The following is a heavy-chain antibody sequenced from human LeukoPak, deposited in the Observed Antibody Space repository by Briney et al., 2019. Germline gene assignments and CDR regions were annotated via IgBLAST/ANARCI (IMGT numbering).Heavy chain of an antibody. D-gene: IGHD5-12*01. CDR2: IYYSEST. J-gene: IGHJ3*02. CDR3: ARWRWLHRAFDI. Sequence: SETLSLTCTVSGGSISSYYWSWIRQPPGKGLEWIGYIYYSESTNYNPSLKSRVTISVDTSKNQFSLKLSSVTAADTAVYYCARWRWLHRAFDIWGQGTMVTVSS. CDR1: GGSISSYY. V-gene: IGHV4-59*01.